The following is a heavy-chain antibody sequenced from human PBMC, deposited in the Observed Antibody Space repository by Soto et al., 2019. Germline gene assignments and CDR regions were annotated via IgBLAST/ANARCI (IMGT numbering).Heavy chain of an antibody. J-gene: IGHJ4*02. CDR2: VSYDGSNK. Sequence: QVQLVQSGGGVVQPGRSLTLSCAASGLTFNTYAMHWVRQAPGKGLEWVAIVSYDGSNKYYADSVKGRFTISRDNSKRTMDLPINSVRAEDTAVYYCAKDRGRYCSGARCYLFDSWGQGTLVTVSS. CDR1: GLTFNTYA. CDR3: AKDRGRYCSGARCYLFDS. V-gene: IGHV3-30*04. D-gene: IGHD2-15*01.